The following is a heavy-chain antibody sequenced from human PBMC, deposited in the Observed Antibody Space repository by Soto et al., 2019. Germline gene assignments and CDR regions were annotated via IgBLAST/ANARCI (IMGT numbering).Heavy chain of an antibody. CDR1: GDTLSYSA. D-gene: IGHD5-18*01. J-gene: IGHJ4*02. CDR3: ATYFTAVAYFEN. Sequence: QVQLVQSGAEVRKPGSSVRISCTASGDTLSYSAIGWLRQAPGQGLEWMGGITPSFGSPVYARKFQGRVTIAADHMILINLRSDDTAMYFCATYFTAVAYFENWGQGALVTVSS. CDR2: ITPSFGSP. V-gene: IGHV1-69*01.